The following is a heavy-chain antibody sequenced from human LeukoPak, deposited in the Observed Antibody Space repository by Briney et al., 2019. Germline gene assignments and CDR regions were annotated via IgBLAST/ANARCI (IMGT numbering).Heavy chain of an antibody. CDR1: GGSFSGYY. V-gene: IGHV4-34*01. Sequence: TSETLSLTCAVYGGSFSGYYWSWIRQPPGKGLEWIGEINHSGSTNYNPSLKSRVTISVDTSKNQFSLKLSSVTAADTAVYYCARVTVTSADALDIWGQGTMVTVSS. D-gene: IGHD4-17*01. CDR2: INHSGST. J-gene: IGHJ3*02. CDR3: ARVTVTSADALDI.